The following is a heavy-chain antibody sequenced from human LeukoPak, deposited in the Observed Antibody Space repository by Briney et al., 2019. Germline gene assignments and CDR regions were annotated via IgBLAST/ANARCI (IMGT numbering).Heavy chain of an antibody. Sequence: SVTVSRMSSGGTFSSYAISWVRQAPGQGREWMGGIIPIFGTANYAQKFQGRVTITADESTSTAYMELSSLRSEDTAVYYCASRQSSGWYPLGYWGQGTLVTVSS. CDR2: IIPIFGTA. J-gene: IGHJ4*02. V-gene: IGHV1-69*13. CDR1: GGTFSSYA. CDR3: ASRQSSGWYPLGY. D-gene: IGHD6-19*01.